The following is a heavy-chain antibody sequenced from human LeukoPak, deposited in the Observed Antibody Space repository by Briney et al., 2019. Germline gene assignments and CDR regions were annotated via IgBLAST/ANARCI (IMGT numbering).Heavy chain of an antibody. V-gene: IGHV4-34*01. Sequence: SETLSLTCAVYGGSFSGYYWSWIRQPPGKGLEWIGEINHGGSTNYNPSLKSRVTISVDTSKNQFSLKLSSVTAADTAVYYCARDKWELTYYYYYYMDVWGKGTTVTVSS. CDR1: GGSFSGYY. J-gene: IGHJ6*03. D-gene: IGHD1-26*01. CDR2: INHGGST. CDR3: ARDKWELTYYYYYYMDV.